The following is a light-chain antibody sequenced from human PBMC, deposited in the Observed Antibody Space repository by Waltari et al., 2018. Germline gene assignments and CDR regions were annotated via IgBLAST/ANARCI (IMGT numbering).Light chain of an antibody. CDR2: NSK. Sequence: SYVLTQPPSVSVAPGKTAWITCGGNNIGSKSVHWSQQRPGQAPTLVIYNSKNRPSGIPERVSASTSGNTATLTISRVEDADEADYYCQVWDSSSDHVVFGGGTKLTVL. V-gene: IGLV3-21*04. J-gene: IGLJ2*01. CDR3: QVWDSSSDHVV. CDR1: NIGSKS.